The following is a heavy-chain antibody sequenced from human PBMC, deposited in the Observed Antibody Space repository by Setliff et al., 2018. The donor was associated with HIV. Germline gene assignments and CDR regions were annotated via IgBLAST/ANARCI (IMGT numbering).Heavy chain of an antibody. D-gene: IGHD2-2*01. CDR1: GGSISSGSNY. V-gene: IGHV4-61*09. Sequence: PSETLSLTCTVSGGSISSGSNYWSWIRQPAGKGLEWIGHIYTSGSTNYNPSLKSRVSMSVDKSKNQFSVKLTSVTAADTAVYYCARGHCSGTNCYGVDYYGMDVWGQGTTVTVSS. CDR2: IYTSGST. J-gene: IGHJ6*02. CDR3: ARGHCSGTNCYGVDYYGMDV.